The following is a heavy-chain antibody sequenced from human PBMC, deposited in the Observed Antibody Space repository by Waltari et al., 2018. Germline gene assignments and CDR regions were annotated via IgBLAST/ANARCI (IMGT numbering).Heavy chain of an antibody. CDR3: GRVDSGSYTSLDY. D-gene: IGHD1-26*01. CDR1: FSDYY. V-gene: IGHV1-2*02. J-gene: IGHJ4*02. CDR2: INPNTGGT. Sequence: FSDYYMHWVRQAPGQGLEWMGWINPNTGGTNYAQRFQGRVAMTRDTSITTAYMELTGLKYDDAAVYYCGRVDSGSYTSLDYWGQGTLVTVSS.